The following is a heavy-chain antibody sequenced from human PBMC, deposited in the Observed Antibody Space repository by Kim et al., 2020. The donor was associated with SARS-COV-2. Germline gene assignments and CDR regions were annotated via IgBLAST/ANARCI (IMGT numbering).Heavy chain of an antibody. D-gene: IGHD3-22*01. Sequence: VKGRFTISREDSKNTLYLQMNSLKTEDTAVYYCTTDPYYYDSSGLGAFDIWGQGTMVTVSS. V-gene: IGHV3-15*01. CDR3: TTDPYYYDSSGLGAFDI. J-gene: IGHJ3*02.